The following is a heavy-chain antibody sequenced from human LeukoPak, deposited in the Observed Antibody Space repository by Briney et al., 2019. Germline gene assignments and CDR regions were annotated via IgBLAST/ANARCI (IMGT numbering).Heavy chain of an antibody. D-gene: IGHD2-21*02. CDR1: GYTFTSYD. J-gene: IGHJ4*02. CDR3: ARTPPKGDIDY. V-gene: IGHV1-8*01. Sequence: ASVTVSCKASGYTFTSYDINWVRQATGQGLEWLGWMSASSGNTGYAQKFQGRVSMTRATSISTAYLELSSLTFEDTAVYYCARTPPKGDIDYWGQGTLVTVSS. CDR2: MSASSGNT.